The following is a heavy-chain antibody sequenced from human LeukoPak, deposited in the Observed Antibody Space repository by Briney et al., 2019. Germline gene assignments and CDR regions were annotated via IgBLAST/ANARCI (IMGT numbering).Heavy chain of an antibody. J-gene: IGHJ6*03. CDR2: ISWDSDSI. CDR1: GVIFDDYA. V-gene: IGHV3-9*03. Sequence: TGGSLRLSCAASGVIFDDYAMHWVRQAPGKGLEWVSGISWDSDSIDYADSVKGRFTISRDNAKNSLYLQMNSLRAEDMALYYCAKGGGGRLIYYYYMDVWGKGTTVTVSS. CDR3: AKGGGGRLIYYYYMDV. D-gene: IGHD3-16*01.